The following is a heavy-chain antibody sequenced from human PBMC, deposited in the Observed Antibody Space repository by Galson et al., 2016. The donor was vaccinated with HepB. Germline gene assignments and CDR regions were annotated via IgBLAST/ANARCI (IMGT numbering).Heavy chain of an antibody. CDR1: RFTFSNFG. V-gene: IGHV3-23*01. CDR2: VSDTGTT. J-gene: IGHJ4*02. CDR3: STLNPASPYFDY. Sequence: SLRLSCAASRFTFSNFGMNWFRQAPGKGLEWVSGVSDTGTTYYANYVKGRFTISRENSKNTLYLQMNSLRAEDTAVYYCSTLNPASPYFDYWGQGTLVTVSS.